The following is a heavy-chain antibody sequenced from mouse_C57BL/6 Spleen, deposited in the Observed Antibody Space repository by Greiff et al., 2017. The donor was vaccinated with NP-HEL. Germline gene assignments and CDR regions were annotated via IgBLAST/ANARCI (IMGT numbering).Heavy chain of an antibody. D-gene: IGHD1-1*02. CDR3: ARDQGGGSWYFDV. Sequence: EVMLVESEGGLVQPGSSMKLSCTASGFTFSDYYMAWVRQVPEKGLEWVANINYDGSSTYYLDSLKSRFIISRDNAKNLLYLQMSSLKSEDTATYYCARDQGGGSWYFDVWGTGTTVTVSS. CDR1: GFTFSDYY. J-gene: IGHJ1*03. V-gene: IGHV5-16*01. CDR2: INYDGSST.